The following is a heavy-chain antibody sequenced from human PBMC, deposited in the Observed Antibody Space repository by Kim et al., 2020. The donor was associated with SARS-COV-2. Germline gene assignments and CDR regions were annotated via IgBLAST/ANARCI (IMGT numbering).Heavy chain of an antibody. D-gene: IGHD3-10*01. CDR2: IYYSGST. V-gene: IGHV4-59*01. Sequence: SETLSLTCTVSGGSISRYYWSWIRQPPGKGLEWIGDIYYSGSTNYNPALKSRVTISVDTSKNQFSLKLSSVTAADTAVYYCARIIRRHGITMVRGVIANYYFDYWGQGTLVTVSS. J-gene: IGHJ4*02. CDR3: ARIIRRHGITMVRGVIANYYFDY. CDR1: GGSISRYY.